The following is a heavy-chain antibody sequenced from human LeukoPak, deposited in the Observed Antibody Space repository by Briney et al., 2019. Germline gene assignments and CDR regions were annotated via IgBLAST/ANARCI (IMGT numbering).Heavy chain of an antibody. J-gene: IGHJ4*02. CDR1: GFTFSSYR. CDR2: IKQDGSEK. Sequence: PGGSLRLSCAASGFTFSSYRMSWVRQAPGKGLEWVANIKQDGSEKYYVDSVKGRFTISRDNAKNSLYLQMNSLRAEDTVVYYCAREKDSGYSYLFDYWGQGTLVTVSS. V-gene: IGHV3-7*01. CDR3: AREKDSGYSYLFDY. D-gene: IGHD5-18*01.